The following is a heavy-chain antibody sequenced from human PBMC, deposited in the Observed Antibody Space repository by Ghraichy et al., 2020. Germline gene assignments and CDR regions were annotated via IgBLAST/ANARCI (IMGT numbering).Heavy chain of an antibody. J-gene: IGHJ4*02. Sequence: ESLNISCAVYGGSFSGYYWSWIRQPPGKGLEWIGEINHSGSTNYNPSLKSRVTISVDTSKNQFSLKLSSVTAADTAVYYCARAASLGDYVWGSYRYSGGTSTDFDYWGQGTLVTVSS. CDR1: GGSFSGYY. CDR3: ARAASLGDYVWGSYRYSGGTSTDFDY. CDR2: INHSGST. D-gene: IGHD3-16*02. V-gene: IGHV4-34*01.